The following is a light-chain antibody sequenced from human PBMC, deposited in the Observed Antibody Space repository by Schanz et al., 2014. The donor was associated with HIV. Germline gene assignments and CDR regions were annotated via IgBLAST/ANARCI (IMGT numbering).Light chain of an antibody. CDR2: AAS. CDR3: QQSYSTPPT. J-gene: IGKJ2*01. CDR1: ENITRP. V-gene: IGKV1-39*01. Sequence: DIQMTQSPSSLSASVGDRVTITCRAGENITRPLNWYQQKPGKAPKLLIYAASSLQSGVPSRFSGSGSGTDFTLTISSLQPEDFATYYCQQSYSTPPTFGQGTKLEIK.